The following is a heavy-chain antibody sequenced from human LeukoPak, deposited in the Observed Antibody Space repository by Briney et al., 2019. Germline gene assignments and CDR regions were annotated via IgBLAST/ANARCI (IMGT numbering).Heavy chain of an antibody. D-gene: IGHD3-22*01. CDR1: GFTFSSYT. J-gene: IGHJ4*02. CDR3: AKDGTPYYYVSSGYFAY. V-gene: IGHV3-23*01. CDR2: IRGSGIGP. Sequence: GGSLRLSCEASGFTFSSYTMSWVRQAPGNGLEWVSGIRGSGIGPYYTDSVKGRFTISRDNSKNTLYLQMNSLRAEGTGVYYCAKDGTPYYYVSSGYFAYWGQGALVTVSS.